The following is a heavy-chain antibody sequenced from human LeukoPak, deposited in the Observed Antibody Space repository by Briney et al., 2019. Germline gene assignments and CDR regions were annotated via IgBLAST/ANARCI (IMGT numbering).Heavy chain of an antibody. V-gene: IGHV4-4*09. CDR1: GGSISSYY. Sequence: SETLSLTCTVSGGSISSYYWSWIRQPPGKGLEWIGYIYHSGSTYYNPSPKSRVTISVDRSKNQFSLKLSSVTAADTAVYYCARLVYRYCSSTSCPNYYMDVWGKGTTVTVSS. J-gene: IGHJ6*03. D-gene: IGHD2-2*01. CDR3: ARLVYRYCSSTSCPNYYMDV. CDR2: IYHSGST.